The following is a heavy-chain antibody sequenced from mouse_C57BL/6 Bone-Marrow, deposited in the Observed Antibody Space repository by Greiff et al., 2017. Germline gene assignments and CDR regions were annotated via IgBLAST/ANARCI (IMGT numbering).Heavy chain of an antibody. CDR3: AKLRLRAY. CDR2: IWGGGST. CDR1: GFSLTSYG. Sequence: VHLVESGPGLVAPSQSLSITCTVSGFSLTSYGVDWVRQPQGKGLEWLGVIWGGGSTNYTSALMSRLSISKDNSKSQVFLKMNSLQTEDTASYCGAKLRLRAYWGQGTLVTVSA. J-gene: IGHJ3*01. D-gene: IGHD3-2*02. V-gene: IGHV2-9*01.